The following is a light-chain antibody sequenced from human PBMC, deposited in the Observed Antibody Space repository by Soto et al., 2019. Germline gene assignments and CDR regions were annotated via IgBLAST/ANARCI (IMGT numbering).Light chain of an antibody. CDR2: WAS. CDR3: QQYYSSPQT. Sequence: IVMTQSPDSLAVSLGERATLNCKSSQSVLWSSNNKNFLAWYQQKPGQPPKLLLYWASTRESGVPDRFSGSGSGTNFPLTISSLQAEDVAVYYCQQYYSSPQTFGQGTKVEIK. V-gene: IGKV4-1*01. J-gene: IGKJ1*01. CDR1: QSVLWSSNNKNF.